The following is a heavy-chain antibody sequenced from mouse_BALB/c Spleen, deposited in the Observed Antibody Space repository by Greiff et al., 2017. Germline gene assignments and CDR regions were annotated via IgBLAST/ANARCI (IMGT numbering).Heavy chain of an antibody. D-gene: IGHD4-1*01. CDR3: ARDTGGAMDY. CDR1: GFSFTDYY. CDR2: IRNKANGYTT. Sequence: EVKLLESGAGLVQPGGSLRLSCAASGFSFTDYYMCWVRQPPGKALEWLGCIRNKANGYTTEYSASVKGPFTISRANSQSILNLQMNTLRAEDSATYYCARDTGGAMDYWGQGTSVTVSS. V-gene: IGHV7-3*02. J-gene: IGHJ4*01.